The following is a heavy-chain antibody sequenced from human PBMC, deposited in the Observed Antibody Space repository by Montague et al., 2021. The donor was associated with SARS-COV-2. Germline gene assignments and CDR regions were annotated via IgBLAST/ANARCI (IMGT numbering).Heavy chain of an antibody. J-gene: IGHJ4*02. CDR2: IYYSGST. V-gene: IGHV4-39*01. Sequence: SETLSLTCTVSGGSISSGSYYWGWIRQPPGKGLEWIGSIYYSGSTYYNPSLKSRVTISVDTSKNQFSLKLSSVTAADTAVYYCTRRLHGFNRHYFDYWGQGTLVTVSS. D-gene: IGHD5-24*01. CDR3: TRRLHGFNRHYFDY. CDR1: GGSISSGSYY.